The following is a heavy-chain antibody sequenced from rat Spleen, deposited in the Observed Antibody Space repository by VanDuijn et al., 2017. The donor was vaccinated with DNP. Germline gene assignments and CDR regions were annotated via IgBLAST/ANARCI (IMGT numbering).Heavy chain of an antibody. CDR1: GFTFSDYN. V-gene: IGHV5-7*01. CDR3: TTEPSLITTTGY. CDR2: ISYDGSST. J-gene: IGHJ2*01. D-gene: IGHD1-10*01. Sequence: EVQLVESGGGLVQPGRSLKLSCAASGFTFSDYNMAWVRQAPKKGLEWVATISYDGSSTYYRDSVKGRFTISRDNAKSSQYLQMDSLRSEDTATYYCTTEPSLITTTGYWGQGVMVTVSS.